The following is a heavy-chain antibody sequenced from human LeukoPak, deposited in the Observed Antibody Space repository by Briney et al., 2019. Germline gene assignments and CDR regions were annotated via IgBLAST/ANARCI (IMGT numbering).Heavy chain of an antibody. J-gene: IGHJ4*02. CDR2: IYYSGST. Sequence: SETLSLTCTVSGGSISSGGYYWSWIRQHPGKGLEWIGYIYYSGSTNYNPSLKSRVTMSVDTSKNQFSLKLSSVTAADTAVYYCARDPAAGTYFDYWGQGTLVTVSS. CDR1: GGSISSGGYY. V-gene: IGHV4-61*08. CDR3: ARDPAAGTYFDY. D-gene: IGHD6-13*01.